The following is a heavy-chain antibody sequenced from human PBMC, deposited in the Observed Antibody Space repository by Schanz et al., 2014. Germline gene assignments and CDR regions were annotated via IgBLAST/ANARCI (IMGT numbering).Heavy chain of an antibody. CDR3: TTDRGITVRPLFDY. Sequence: EVQLVASGGGLVKPGGSLRLSCAVSGLTFSSAWMGWVRQAPGKGLEWVGRLKSKTDGGTTDYAAPVKGRFTISRDDSKNTLYRQMNFLKTEDTAVYFCTTDRGITVRPLFDYWGHGTLVTVAS. CDR1: GLTFSSAW. J-gene: IGHJ4*01. CDR2: LKSKTDGGTT. D-gene: IGHD6-6*01. V-gene: IGHV3-15*01.